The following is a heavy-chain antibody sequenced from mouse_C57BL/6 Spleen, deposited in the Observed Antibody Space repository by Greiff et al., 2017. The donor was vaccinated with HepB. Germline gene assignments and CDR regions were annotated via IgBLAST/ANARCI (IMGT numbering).Heavy chain of an antibody. CDR1: GYTFTSYT. CDR3: AGVGAMIRDAMDY. D-gene: IGHD2-4*01. J-gene: IGHJ4*01. CDR2: INPSSGYT. V-gene: IGHV1-4*01. Sequence: QVQLQQSGAELARPGASVKMSCKASGYTFTSYTMHWVKQRPGQGLEWIGYINPSSGYTKYNQKFKDKATLTADKSSSTAYMQLSSLTSEDSAVYYCAGVGAMIRDAMDYWGQGTSVTVSS.